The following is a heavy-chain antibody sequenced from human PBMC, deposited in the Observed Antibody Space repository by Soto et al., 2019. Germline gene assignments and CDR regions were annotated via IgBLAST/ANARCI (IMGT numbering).Heavy chain of an antibody. CDR2: IIPIIGTA. CDR3: ARGGVDVVATSAFDY. V-gene: IGHV1-69*01. Sequence: QVQLVQSGAEVNNPGSSVKVSCKASGGTFNNYAISWVRQAPGQGLEWMGGIIPIIGTADYAHKFQGRLAISADESTGTTFMELSSLRSEDTALYYCARGGVDVVATSAFDYWGQGTLVTVSS. J-gene: IGHJ4*02. D-gene: IGHD5-12*01. CDR1: GGTFNNYA.